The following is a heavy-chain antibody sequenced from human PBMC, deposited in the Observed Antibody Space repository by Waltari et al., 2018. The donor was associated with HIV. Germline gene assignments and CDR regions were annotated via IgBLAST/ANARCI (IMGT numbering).Heavy chain of an antibody. CDR3: ARSGSQRIPTGDYYYYGMDV. V-gene: IGHV4-59*01. D-gene: IGHD1-26*01. J-gene: IGHJ6*02. CDR2: MYYSGST. CDR1: GGSISSYY. Sequence: QVQLQESGPGLVKPSETLSLTCTVSGGSISSYYWSWIRQPPGKGLEWIGYMYYSGSTNYNPSRQRRVTISVDTSKTQFSLKLSSVTAADTAVYYCARSGSQRIPTGDYYYYGMDVWGQGTTVTVSS.